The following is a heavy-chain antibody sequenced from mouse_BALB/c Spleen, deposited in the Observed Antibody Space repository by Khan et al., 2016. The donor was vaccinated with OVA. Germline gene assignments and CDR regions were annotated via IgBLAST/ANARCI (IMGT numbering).Heavy chain of an antibody. J-gene: IGHJ4*01. CDR1: GYTFTSNT. V-gene: IGHV1-4*01. CDR2: INPSSGYT. D-gene: IGHD1-1*01. Sequence: QVQLQQSGAELARPGASVKMSCKASGYTFTSNTMHWVKQRPGPGLEWIGYINPSSGYTNYNQNFKDKATLTADKSSSTAYMQLSSLTSEDSAVYYCARRTTVYTMDYWGQGTSVTVSS. CDR3: ARRTTVYTMDY.